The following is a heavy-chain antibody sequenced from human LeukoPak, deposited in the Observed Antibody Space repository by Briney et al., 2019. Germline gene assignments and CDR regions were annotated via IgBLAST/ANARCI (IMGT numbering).Heavy chain of an antibody. D-gene: IGHD5-24*01. J-gene: IGHJ4*02. CDR2: SSSSGRYI. Sequence: GGSLRLSCAASGFTFSTYSMTWVRQAPGKGLDWVSYSSSSGRYIYYADSVKGRFTISRDNAKNSLYLQMNSLRAEDTAVYYCAREDDPSPDWGQGTLVTVSS. V-gene: IGHV3-21*01. CDR1: GFTFSTYS. CDR3: AREDDPSPD.